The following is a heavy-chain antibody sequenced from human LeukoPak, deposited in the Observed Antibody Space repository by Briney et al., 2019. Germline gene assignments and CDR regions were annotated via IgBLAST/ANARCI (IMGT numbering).Heavy chain of an antibody. D-gene: IGHD3-3*01. CDR2: IKEDGSEK. CDR3: ARDWSDGFDY. V-gene: IGHV3-7*01. Sequence: GGSLRLSCAASGFTLSSYWMSWVRQAPGKGLEWVASIKEDGSEKYYVDSVTGRFTISRDNAKNSVYLQMNSLRAEDTAVYYCARDWSDGFDYWGQGTLVTVSS. CDR1: GFTLSSYW. J-gene: IGHJ4*02.